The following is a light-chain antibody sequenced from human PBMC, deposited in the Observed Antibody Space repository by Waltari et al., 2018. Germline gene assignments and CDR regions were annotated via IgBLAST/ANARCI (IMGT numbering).Light chain of an antibody. CDR3: LLSYRGAWV. CDR2: DTY. J-gene: IGLJ3*02. V-gene: IGLV7-46*01. CDR1: TGPVTSGHY. Sequence: QAVVTLEPSLTVSPGGTVTLTCDSNTGPVTSGHYFYCFPPKPGQAPRTLLSDTYHKHSWAPARFSGSILGGKAALTLSGAKPEDEAEYYCLLSYRGAWVFGGGTRLTVL.